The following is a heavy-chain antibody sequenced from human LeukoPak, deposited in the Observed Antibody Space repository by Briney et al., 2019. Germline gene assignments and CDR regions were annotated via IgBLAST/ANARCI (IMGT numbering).Heavy chain of an antibody. V-gene: IGHV3-21*01. CDR2: ISSAGSYI. D-gene: IGHD5-18*01. J-gene: IGHJ4*02. CDR1: GLIFSSYS. CDR3: ARGLSYADY. Sequence: GGSLRLSCAASGLIFSSYSMNWVRQAPGKGLEWVSSISSAGSYIYYADSVKGRSTISRDNAKNSLYLQMNGLRAVDTAVYYCARGLSYADYWGQGTLVTVSS.